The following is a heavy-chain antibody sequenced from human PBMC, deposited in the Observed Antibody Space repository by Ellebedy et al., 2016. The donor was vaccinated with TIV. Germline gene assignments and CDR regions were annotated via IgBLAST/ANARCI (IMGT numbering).Heavy chain of an antibody. CDR1: GFTFDNFA. Sequence: GESLKISCATSGFTFDNFAMRWFRQAPGKGLEWVSTISHTGSRTYYANSVEGRFIISRDNSKRTLYLQMNSLRAEDTAVYYCGKGKGGGPDSSAPRYYFDSWGLGTLVTVSS. CDR2: ISHTGSRT. CDR3: GKGKGGGPDSSAPRYYFDS. D-gene: IGHD6-19*01. V-gene: IGHV3-23*01. J-gene: IGHJ4*02.